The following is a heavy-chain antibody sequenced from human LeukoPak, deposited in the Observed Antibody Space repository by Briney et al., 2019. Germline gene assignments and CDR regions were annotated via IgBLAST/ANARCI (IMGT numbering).Heavy chain of an antibody. CDR1: GFTFSSYD. D-gene: IGHD4-23*01. CDR2: IGTAGDT. Sequence: SGGSLRLSCAASGFTFSSYDMHWVRQATGKGLEWVSAIGTAGDTYYPGSVKGRFTISRGNAKNSLYLQMNSLRAGDTAVYYCARGVVRGAFDIWGQGTMVTVSS. CDR3: ARGVVRGAFDI. J-gene: IGHJ3*02. V-gene: IGHV3-13*01.